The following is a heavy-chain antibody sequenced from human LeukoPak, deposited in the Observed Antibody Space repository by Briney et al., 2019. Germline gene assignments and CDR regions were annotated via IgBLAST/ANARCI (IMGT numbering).Heavy chain of an antibody. D-gene: IGHD3-10*01. CDR2: INQDGSEK. CDR1: GFTFSSYW. CDR3: ARAPEGSGSSYYFDY. Sequence: PGVCLRLSCAASGFTFSSYWMSWVRQAPGKGLEWVTNINQDGSEKYYVDSVKGRFTISRDNAKNSLYLQMNSLRAEDTAVYYCARAPEGSGSSYYFDYWGQGTLVTVSS. V-gene: IGHV3-7*01. J-gene: IGHJ4*02.